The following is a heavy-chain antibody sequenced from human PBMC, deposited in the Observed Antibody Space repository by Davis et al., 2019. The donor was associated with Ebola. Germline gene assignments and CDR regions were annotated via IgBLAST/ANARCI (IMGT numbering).Heavy chain of an antibody. CDR1: GFIFSDYS. CDR2: ISSSSSFI. J-gene: IGHJ4*02. CDR3: ARDLAGY. Sequence: GGSLRLSCAASGFIFSDYSMNWARQAPGKGLEWVSSISSSSSFIYYSDSVKGRFTISRDNSKNTLYLQMNSLRAEDTAVYYCARDLAGYWGQGTLVTVSS. V-gene: IGHV3-21*01. D-gene: IGHD3-3*02.